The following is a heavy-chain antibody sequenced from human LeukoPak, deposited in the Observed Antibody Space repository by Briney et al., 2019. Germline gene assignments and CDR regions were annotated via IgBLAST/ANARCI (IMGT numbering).Heavy chain of an antibody. CDR2: IRQDGSEK. Sequence: PGGSLRLSCAASGFTFSNYWMSWVRQAPGKVLEWVANIRQDGSEKYYVDSMRGRFTISRDNAKNSLYLQMSSLRAEDTAVYYCARSTAGLDYWGQGTLVTVSS. CDR3: ARSTAGLDY. D-gene: IGHD1-1*01. J-gene: IGHJ4*02. CDR1: GFTFSNYW. V-gene: IGHV3-7*01.